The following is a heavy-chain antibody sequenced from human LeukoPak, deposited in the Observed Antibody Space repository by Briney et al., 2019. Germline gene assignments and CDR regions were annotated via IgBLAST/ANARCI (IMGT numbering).Heavy chain of an antibody. Sequence: GASVKISCKASGYTFTYYYMHWVRQAPGQGLEWMGIINPSGGSTTYAQNFQGRVTMTKDTSTNTVYMELSSLRSEDTAIYYCARDQEDGSIWYRDYYQYYGPDVWGKGTTVTVSS. V-gene: IGHV1-46*01. CDR3: ARDQEDGSIWYRDYYQYYGPDV. CDR2: INPSGGST. D-gene: IGHD6-13*01. CDR1: GYTFTYYY. J-gene: IGHJ6*04.